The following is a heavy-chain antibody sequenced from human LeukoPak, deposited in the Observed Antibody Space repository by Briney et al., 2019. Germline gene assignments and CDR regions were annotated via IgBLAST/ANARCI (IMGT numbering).Heavy chain of an antibody. Sequence: WIRXAXGXGLEWVSYISSSGSTIYYADSVKGRFTISRDNAKNSLYLQMNSLRAEDTAVYYCARGRPPGPYYYMDVWGKGTTVTASS. V-gene: IGHV3-11*01. CDR2: ISSSGSTI. CDR3: ARGRPPGPYYYMDV. J-gene: IGHJ6*03.